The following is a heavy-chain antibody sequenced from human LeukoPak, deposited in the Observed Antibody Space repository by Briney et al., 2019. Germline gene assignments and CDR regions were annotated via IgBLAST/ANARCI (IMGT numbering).Heavy chain of an antibody. CDR3: ARGEIAAAGGLFDY. Sequence: PSETLSLTCTVAGGSISSYYWSWIRQPAGEGLEWIGRIYTSGSTNYNPSLKSRVTMSVDTSKNQFSLKLSSVTAADTAVYYCARGEIAAAGGLFDYWGQGTLVTVSS. CDR1: GGSISSYY. J-gene: IGHJ4*02. CDR2: IYTSGST. V-gene: IGHV4-4*07. D-gene: IGHD6-13*01.